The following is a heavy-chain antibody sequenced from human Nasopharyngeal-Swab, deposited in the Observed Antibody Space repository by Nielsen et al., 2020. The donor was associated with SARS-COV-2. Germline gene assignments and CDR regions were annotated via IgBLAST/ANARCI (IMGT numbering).Heavy chain of an antibody. CDR1: GDSVSSNSAA. CDR2: TYYRSKWYN. D-gene: IGHD6-13*01. Sequence: SETLSLTCAISGDSVSSNSAAWNWIRQSPSRGLEWLGRTYYRSKWYNDYAVSVKSRITINPNTSKNQFSLQLNSVTPEDTAVYYCARGGSSSWLNWFDPWGQGTLVTVSS. V-gene: IGHV6-1*01. CDR3: ARGGSSSWLNWFDP. J-gene: IGHJ5*02.